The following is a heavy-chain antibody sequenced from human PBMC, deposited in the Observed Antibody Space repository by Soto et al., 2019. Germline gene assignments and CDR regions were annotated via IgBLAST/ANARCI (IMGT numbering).Heavy chain of an antibody. CDR1: GYTLTELS. V-gene: IGHV1-24*01. J-gene: IGHJ5*02. D-gene: IGHD3-10*01. CDR3: ATDRGHYYASGLRKTPNNWFDP. Sequence: ASVKVSCKVSGYTLTELSMHWVRQAPGKGLERMGGFDPEDGETIYAQKFQGRVTMTEDTSTDTAYMELSSLRSEDPAVYYCATDRGHYYASGLRKTPNNWFDPWGQ. CDR2: FDPEDGET.